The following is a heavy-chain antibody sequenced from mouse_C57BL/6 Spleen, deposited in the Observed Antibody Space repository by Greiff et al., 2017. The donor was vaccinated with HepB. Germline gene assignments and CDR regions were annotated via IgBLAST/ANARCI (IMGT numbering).Heavy chain of an antibody. V-gene: IGHV1-61*01. Sequence: QVQLQQPGAELVRPGSSVKLSCKASGYTFTSYWMDWVKQRPGQGLEWIGNIYPSDSETHYNQKFKDKATLTVDKSSSTAYMQLSSLTSEDSAVYYCARDREGAMDYWGRGTSVTVSS. CDR3: ARDREGAMDY. CDR1: GYTFTSYW. CDR2: IYPSDSET. J-gene: IGHJ4*01. D-gene: IGHD3-3*01.